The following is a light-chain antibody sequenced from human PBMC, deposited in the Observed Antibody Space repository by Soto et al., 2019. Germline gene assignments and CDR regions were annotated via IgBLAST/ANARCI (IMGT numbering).Light chain of an antibody. CDR3: QQYYRSSIT. Sequence: DIPLTQSPSTLSAFVGDSVTIXCRASQSLNNYLAWYQQKPGKAPKLLIYDASTLERGVPSRFSGTGSGTEFTLTISSLQPDDFATYYCQQYYRSSITFGQGTRLEIK. J-gene: IGKJ5*01. CDR2: DAS. V-gene: IGKV1-5*01. CDR1: QSLNNY.